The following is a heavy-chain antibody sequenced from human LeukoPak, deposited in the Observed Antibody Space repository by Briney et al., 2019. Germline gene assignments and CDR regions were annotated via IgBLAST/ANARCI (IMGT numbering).Heavy chain of an antibody. CDR2: FDPEDGET. CDR1: GYTLTELS. J-gene: IGHJ4*02. D-gene: IGHD5-12*01. V-gene: IGHV1-24*01. CDR3: ATVYTRSSYDFDFDH. Sequence: ASVKVSCKVSGYTLTELSMHWVRQAPGKGLEWMGGFDPEDGETIYAQKFQGRVTMTEDTSTDTAYMELSSLRSEDTAVYYCATVYTRSSYDFDFDHWGQGTLVTVSS.